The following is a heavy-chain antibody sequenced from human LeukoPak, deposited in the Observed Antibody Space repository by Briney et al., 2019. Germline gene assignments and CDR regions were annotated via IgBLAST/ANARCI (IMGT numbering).Heavy chain of an antibody. CDR1: GVSISSSFYY. V-gene: IGHV4-39*01. CDR3: AKSGGYGLIDY. J-gene: IGHJ4*01. D-gene: IGHD1-26*01. Sequence: PSETLSLTCSVSGVSISSSFYYFGWIRQPSGKGLEWIGSIYYSGSTYYNASLKSRVTISLDTSRNQVSLKLNSVTATDTAVYYCAKSGGYGLIDYWGQGTLVSVSP. CDR2: IYYSGST.